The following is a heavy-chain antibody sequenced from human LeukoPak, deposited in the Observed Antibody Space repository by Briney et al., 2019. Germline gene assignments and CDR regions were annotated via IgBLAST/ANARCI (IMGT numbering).Heavy chain of an antibody. CDR1: GFTFSSYA. CDR3: AKDLGGGLRWDMLDY. D-gene: IGHD4-23*01. Sequence: PGGSLRLSCAASGFTFSSYAMSWVRQAPGKGLEWVSAISGSGGSTYYADSVKGRFTISRDNSKNTLYLQMNSLRAEDTAVYYCAKDLGGGLRWDMLDYWGQGTLVTVSA. V-gene: IGHV3-23*01. J-gene: IGHJ4*02. CDR2: ISGSGGST.